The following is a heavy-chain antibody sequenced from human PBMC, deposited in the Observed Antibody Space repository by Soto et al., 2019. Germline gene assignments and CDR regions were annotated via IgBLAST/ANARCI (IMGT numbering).Heavy chain of an antibody. CDR2: FYLNENT. D-gene: IGHD4-17*01. Sequence: SETLSLTCTVSDGAVSSSPYLAWIRQLPGKGLEWIGSFYLNENTYYNSSLATRVTMSVDTSKSQFSLKLISVTATDTAVYFCVRRVTVTSNYIDHWGEGTLVTVS. V-gene: IGHV4-39*01. CDR3: VRRVTVTSNYIDH. CDR1: DGAVSSSPY. J-gene: IGHJ4*02.